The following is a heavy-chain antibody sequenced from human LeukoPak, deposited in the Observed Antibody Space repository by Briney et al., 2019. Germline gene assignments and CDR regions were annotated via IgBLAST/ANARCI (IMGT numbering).Heavy chain of an antibody. CDR1: GDSFSSHY. J-gene: IGHJ3*02. CDR3: ARDLVTVTKGFDI. Sequence: PSETLSLTCAVSGDSFSSHYWTWIRQSPGTGLEWIGYISHIGRTNYNPSLKSRVTISIDTSKNQFSLKLRSVTAADTAVYYCARDLVTVTKGFDIWGQGTMVSVSS. CDR2: ISHIGRT. D-gene: IGHD4-17*01. V-gene: IGHV4-59*11.